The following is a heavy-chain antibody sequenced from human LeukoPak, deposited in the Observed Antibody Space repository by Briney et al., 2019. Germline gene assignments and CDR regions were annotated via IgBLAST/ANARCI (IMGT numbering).Heavy chain of an antibody. CDR1: GFTFSSYE. CDR2: ISSSGSTI. D-gene: IGHD5-18*01. J-gene: IGHJ4*02. V-gene: IGHV3-48*03. CDR3: AREDTAMVIPFDC. Sequence: PGGSLRLSCGASGFTFSSYEMNWVRQAPGKGLEWVSYISSSGSTIYYADSVKGRFTISRDNAKNSLYLQMNSLRAEDTAVYYCAREDTAMVIPFDCWGQGTLVTVSS.